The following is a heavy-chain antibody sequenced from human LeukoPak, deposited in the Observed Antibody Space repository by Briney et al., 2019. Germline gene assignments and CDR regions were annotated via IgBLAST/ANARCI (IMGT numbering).Heavy chain of an antibody. Sequence: SETLSLTCAVYGGSFSGYYWSWIRQPPGKGLEWIGEINHSGSTNYNPSLKSRVTISVDTSKNQFSLKLSSVTAADTAVYYCARRLTNRGWFDPWGQGTLVTVSS. J-gene: IGHJ5*02. D-gene: IGHD1-14*01. CDR1: GGSFSGYY. V-gene: IGHV4-34*01. CDR2: INHSGST. CDR3: ARRLTNRGWFDP.